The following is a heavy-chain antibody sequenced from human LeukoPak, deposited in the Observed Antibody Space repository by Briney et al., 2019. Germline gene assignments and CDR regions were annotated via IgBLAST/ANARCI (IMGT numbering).Heavy chain of an antibody. CDR1: GGSISSYY. J-gene: IGHJ4*02. D-gene: IGHD6-13*01. V-gene: IGHV4-59*08. CDR2: ISYSGNT. CDR3: ARQGGYIAPLAL. Sequence: KPSETLSLTCTVSGGSISSYYWSWIRQPPGKGLEWIGYISYSGNTNYNPSLKSRFTISVDTAKNQFSLKLTSVTAADTAVYYCARQGGYIAPLALWGQGTLVTVSA.